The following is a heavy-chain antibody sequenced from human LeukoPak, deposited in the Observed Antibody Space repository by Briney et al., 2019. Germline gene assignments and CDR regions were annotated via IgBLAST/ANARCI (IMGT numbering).Heavy chain of an antibody. Sequence: GGSLRLSCAASGFTFSSYDMHWVRQATGKGLEWVSAIGTAGDTYYPGSVKGRFTISRENAKNSLYLQMNSLRAEDTAVYYCARDWYPTVTTPSDYWGQGTLVTVSS. D-gene: IGHD4-11*01. CDR1: GFTFSSYD. J-gene: IGHJ4*02. CDR3: ARDWYPTVTTPSDY. CDR2: IGTAGDT. V-gene: IGHV3-13*01.